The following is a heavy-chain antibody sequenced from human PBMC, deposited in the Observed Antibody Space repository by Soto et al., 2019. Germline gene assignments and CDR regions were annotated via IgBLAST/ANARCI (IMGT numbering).Heavy chain of an antibody. V-gene: IGHV4-4*02. Sequence: PSDSQSLKLARSARPTRTSNWRSWVRQPPGKGLEWIGEIYHSGSTNYNPSLKSRVTISVDKSKNQFSLKLSSVTAADTAVYYCARVPDYWGQGILVTVSS. CDR3: ARVPDY. J-gene: IGHJ4*02. CDR1: ARPTRTSNW. D-gene: IGHD2-2*01. CDR2: IYHSGST.